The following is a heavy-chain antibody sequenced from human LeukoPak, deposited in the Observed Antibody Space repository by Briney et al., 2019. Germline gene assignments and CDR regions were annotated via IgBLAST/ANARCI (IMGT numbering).Heavy chain of an antibody. V-gene: IGHV3-74*01. J-gene: IGHJ4*02. Sequence: GGSLRLSSAASGFTFNSYWMHWVRQAPGKGLLWVSRINRDGSSTSYADSVKGRFTISRDNAKNTLYLQMNSLRAEDTAVYYCARSVAVVTATFGYWGQGTLVTVSS. CDR2: INRDGSST. CDR3: ARSVAVVTATFGY. D-gene: IGHD2-15*01. CDR1: GFTFNSYW.